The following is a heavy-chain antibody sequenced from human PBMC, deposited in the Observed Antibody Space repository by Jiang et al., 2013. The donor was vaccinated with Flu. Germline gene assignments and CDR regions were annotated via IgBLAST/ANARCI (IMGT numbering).Heavy chain of an antibody. CDR1: GGTFSSYA. Sequence: EVKKPGSSVKVSCKASGGTFSSYAMSWVRQAPGQGLEYMGGIIPIFGTTNYAQKFQGRVTITADESTNTAYMELNSLRSEDTAVYYCARSRRSHTLERPVCDYWGQGTLVTVSS. V-gene: IGHV1-69*01. CDR2: IIPIFGTT. CDR3: ARSRRSHTLERPVCDY. J-gene: IGHJ4*02. D-gene: IGHD1-14*01.